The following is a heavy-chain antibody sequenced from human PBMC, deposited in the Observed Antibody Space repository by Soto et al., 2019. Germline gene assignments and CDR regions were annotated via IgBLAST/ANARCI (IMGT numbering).Heavy chain of an antibody. CDR2: ISAYNGNT. Sequence: ASVKVSCKASGYTFTSYGISWVLQAPGQGLEWMGWISAYNGNTNYAQKLQGRVTMTTDTSTSTAYMELRSLRSDDTAVYYCGRGKSGWYRLYFDYWGQGTLVTVSS. D-gene: IGHD6-19*01. V-gene: IGHV1-18*01. CDR3: GRGKSGWYRLYFDY. CDR1: GYTFTSYG. J-gene: IGHJ4*02.